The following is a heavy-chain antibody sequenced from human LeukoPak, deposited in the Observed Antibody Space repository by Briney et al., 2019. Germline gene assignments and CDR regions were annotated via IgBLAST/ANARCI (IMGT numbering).Heavy chain of an antibody. J-gene: IGHJ3*02. CDR1: GYSFTSNW. V-gene: IGHV5-51*01. CDR2: IYPGDSDT. D-gene: IGHD3-22*01. Sequence: GESLKISCKGSGYSFTSNWIGWVRQMPGKGLEWMGIIYPGDSDTRYSPSFQGQVTISADKSISTAYLQWSSLKASDTAMYYCARQNYYDSSGYYYDAFDIWGQGTMVTVSS. CDR3: ARQNYYDSSGYYYDAFDI.